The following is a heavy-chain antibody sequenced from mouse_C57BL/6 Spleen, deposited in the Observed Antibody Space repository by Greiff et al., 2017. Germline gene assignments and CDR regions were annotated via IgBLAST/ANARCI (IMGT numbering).Heavy chain of an antibody. CDR2: ISDGGSYT. Sequence: EVQRVESGGGLVKPGGSLKLSCAASGFTFSSYAMSWVRQTPEKRLEWVATISDGGSYTYYPDNVKGRFTISRDNAKNNLYLQMSHLKSEDTAMYYCARGDTTVVAQFDYWGQGTTLTVSS. CDR3: ARGDTTVVAQFDY. V-gene: IGHV5-4*01. CDR1: GFTFSSYA. J-gene: IGHJ2*01. D-gene: IGHD1-1*01.